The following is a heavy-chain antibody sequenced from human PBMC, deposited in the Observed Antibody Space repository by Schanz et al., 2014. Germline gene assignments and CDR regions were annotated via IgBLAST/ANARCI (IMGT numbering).Heavy chain of an antibody. CDR3: ARAAGPVDY. D-gene: IGHD6-13*01. J-gene: IGHJ4*02. CDR1: GGSISSGGYT. V-gene: IGHV4-30-4*07. Sequence: QVPLQESGPGLVKPSQTLSLTCAVSGGSISSGGYTWSWIRQPPGKGLEWIGYIYYSGSTYYNPSLKSRFTISVDTSKNQFSLMLGSVTAADTAVYYCARAAGPVDYWGQGTLVTVSS. CDR2: IYYSGST.